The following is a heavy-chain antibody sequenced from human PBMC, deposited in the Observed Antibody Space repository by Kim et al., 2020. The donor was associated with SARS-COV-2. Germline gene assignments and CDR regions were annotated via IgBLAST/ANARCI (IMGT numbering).Heavy chain of an antibody. V-gene: IGHV1-69*13. CDR3: AVQSSGPGRLYFDY. J-gene: IGHJ4*02. CDR2: IIPIFGTA. Sequence: SVKVSCKASGGTFSSYAISWVRQAPGQGLEWMGGIIPIFGTANYAQKFQGRVTITADESTSTAYMELSSLRSEDTAVYYCAVQSSGPGRLYFDYWGQGTLVTVSS. CDR1: GGTFSSYA. D-gene: IGHD3-22*01.